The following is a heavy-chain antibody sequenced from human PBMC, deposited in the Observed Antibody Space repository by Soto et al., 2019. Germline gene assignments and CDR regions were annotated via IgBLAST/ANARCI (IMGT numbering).Heavy chain of an antibody. Sequence: QVQLQESRPGLVTPSQTLSLTCTVSVGAISSVDYYWSWIRQPPGNGMDWIGYIYYSGSTYYNPALRSRVTISVDTYKNPYSPKLSSVTAADQAVYYCASGVWVIVPYYFAYCGQGTLVTVSS. CDR2: IYYSGST. CDR1: VGAISSVDYY. J-gene: IGHJ4*02. V-gene: IGHV4-30-4*01. CDR3: ASGVWVIVPYYFAY. D-gene: IGHD3-16*02.